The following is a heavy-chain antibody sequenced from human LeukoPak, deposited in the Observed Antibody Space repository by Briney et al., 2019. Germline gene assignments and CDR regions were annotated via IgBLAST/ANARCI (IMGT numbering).Heavy chain of an antibody. V-gene: IGHV3-48*04. CDR3: AKSESSWYSPFDY. D-gene: IGHD6-13*01. J-gene: IGHJ4*02. Sequence: GGSLRLSCAASGFTFSSYSMNWVRQAPGKGLEWVSYISSSSSNIYNADSVKGRFTISRDNAKNSLYLQMNSLRAEDTAVYYCAKSESSWYSPFDYWGQGTLVTVSS. CDR1: GFTFSSYS. CDR2: ISSSSSNI.